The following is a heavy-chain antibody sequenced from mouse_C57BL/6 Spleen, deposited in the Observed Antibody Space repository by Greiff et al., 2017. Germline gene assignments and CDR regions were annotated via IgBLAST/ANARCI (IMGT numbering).Heavy chain of an antibody. CDR2: ISDGGSYT. D-gene: IGHD2-1*01. J-gene: IGHJ4*01. V-gene: IGHV5-4*03. Sequence: EVKLVESGGGLVKPGGSLKLSCAASGFTFSSYAMSWVRQTPETRLEWVATISDGGSYTYYPDNVKGRFTISRDNAKNNLYLQMSHLKSEDTAMYYCARELPHWAMDYWGQGTSVTVSS. CDR3: ARELPHWAMDY. CDR1: GFTFSSYA.